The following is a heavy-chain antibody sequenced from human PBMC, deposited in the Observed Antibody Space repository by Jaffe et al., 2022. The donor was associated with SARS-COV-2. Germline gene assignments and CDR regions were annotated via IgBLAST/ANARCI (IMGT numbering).Heavy chain of an antibody. CDR1: GGSISSYY. J-gene: IGHJ3*02. CDR2: IYYSGST. Sequence: QVQLQESGPGLVKPSETLSLTCTVSGGSISSYYWSWIRQPPGKGLEWIGYIYYSGSTNYNPSLKSRVTISVDTSKNQFSLKLSSVTAADTAVYYCARYTPLRVPSDAFDIWGQGTMVTVSS. D-gene: IGHD3-10*01. CDR3: ARYTPLRVPSDAFDI. V-gene: IGHV4-59*01.